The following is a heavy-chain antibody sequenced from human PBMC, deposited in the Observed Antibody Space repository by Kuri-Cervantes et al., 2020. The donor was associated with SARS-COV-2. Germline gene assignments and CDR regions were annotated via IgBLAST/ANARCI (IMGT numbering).Heavy chain of an antibody. Sequence: SETLSLTCTVSGGSISSYYWSWIRQPPGKGLEWIGYIYNSGSTNYNPSLKSRVTISVDTSKNQFSLKLSSVTAADTAVYYCARDLTRNLNDFWFDPWGQGTLVTVSS. D-gene: IGHD1-1*01. J-gene: IGHJ5*02. CDR2: IYNSGST. V-gene: IGHV4-59*01. CDR1: GGSISSYY. CDR3: ARDLTRNLNDFWFDP.